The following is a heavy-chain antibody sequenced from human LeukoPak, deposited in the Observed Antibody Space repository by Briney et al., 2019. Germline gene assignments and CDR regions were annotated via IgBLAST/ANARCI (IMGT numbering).Heavy chain of an antibody. CDR2: IYYTGSS. J-gene: IGHJ5*02. CDR3: ARRHYSNSTVDP. CDR1: GGSISSSSYH. Sequence: SETLSLTCTVSGGSISSSSYHWDWIRQPPGKGLEWIGTIYYTGSSSYNPSLKSRVTISVDRSKNQFSLRLSSVTAADTAMYYCARRHYSNSTVDPWGQGTLVTVSS. V-gene: IGHV4-39*07. D-gene: IGHD6-6*01.